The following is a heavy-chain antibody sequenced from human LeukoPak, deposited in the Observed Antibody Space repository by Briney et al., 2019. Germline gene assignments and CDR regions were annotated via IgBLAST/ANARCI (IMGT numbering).Heavy chain of an antibody. CDR2: ISATGGST. V-gene: IGHV3-23*01. Sequence: GGSLRLSCAASGFTFSSYAMSWVRQAPGKGLEWVSSISATGGSTYYADSVKGRSTISRDNSKNTLYLQMGSLRAEDMAVYYCARDSAIPVRGVPMAPLFVYWGQGTLVTVSS. J-gene: IGHJ4*02. CDR1: GFTFSSYA. D-gene: IGHD3-10*01. CDR3: ARDSAIPVRGVPMAPLFVY.